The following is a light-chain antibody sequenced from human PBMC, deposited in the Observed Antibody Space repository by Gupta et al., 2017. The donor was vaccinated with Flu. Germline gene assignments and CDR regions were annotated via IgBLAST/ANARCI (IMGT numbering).Light chain of an antibody. CDR3: QQYYPYPLT. CDR2: AVS. Sequence: DIQFTQSPSFLSASVGDRVAMTCRASQDISPSLAWYQQKTGEGPKLLIYAVSTLHTGVPSRFSGSGSGTEFTLTISSLQPEDFGIYYCQQYYPYPLTFGGGTKVEIK. CDR1: QDISPS. J-gene: IGKJ4*01. V-gene: IGKV1-9*01.